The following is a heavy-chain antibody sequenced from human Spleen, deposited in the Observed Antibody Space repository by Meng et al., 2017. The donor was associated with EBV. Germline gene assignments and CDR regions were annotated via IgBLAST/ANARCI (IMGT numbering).Heavy chain of an antibody. Sequence: VQRVQAGAEVKKPGASVKVSCKASGYTFTSYAMHWVRQAPGQRLEWMGWINAGNGNTKYSQKFQGRVTITRDTSASTAYMELSSLRSEDTAVYYCARDLSVYASGWYWGQGTLVTVSS. CDR3: ARDLSVYASGWY. CDR2: INAGNGNT. J-gene: IGHJ4*02. D-gene: IGHD6-19*01. CDR1: GYTFTSYA. V-gene: IGHV1-3*01.